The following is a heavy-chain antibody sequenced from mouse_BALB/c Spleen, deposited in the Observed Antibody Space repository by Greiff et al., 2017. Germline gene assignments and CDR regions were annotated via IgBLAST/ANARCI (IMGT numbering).Heavy chain of an antibody. Sequence: EVKLMESGAELVRSGASVKLSCTASGFNIKDYYMHWVKQRPEQGLEWIGWIDPENGDTEYAPKFQGKATMTADTSSNTAYLQLSSLTSEDTAVYYCARDYDGFAYWGQGTLVTVSA. D-gene: IGHD2-4*01. CDR1: GFNIKDYY. CDR2: IDPENGDT. J-gene: IGHJ3*01. CDR3: ARDYDGFAY. V-gene: IGHV14-4*02.